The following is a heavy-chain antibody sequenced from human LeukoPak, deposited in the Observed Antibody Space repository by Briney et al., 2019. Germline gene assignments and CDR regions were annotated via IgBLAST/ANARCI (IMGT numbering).Heavy chain of an antibody. CDR1: GGTFSSYA. CDR3: ARLSAAAARGYYYYYGMDV. V-gene: IGHV1-69*04. Sequence: GASVKVSCKASGGTFSSYAISWVRQAPGQGLEWMGRIIPILGIANYAQKFQGRVTITADKSTSTAYMELSSLRSEDTAVYYCARLSAAAARGYYYYYGMDVWGQGTTVTVSS. J-gene: IGHJ6*02. CDR2: IIPILGIA. D-gene: IGHD6-13*01.